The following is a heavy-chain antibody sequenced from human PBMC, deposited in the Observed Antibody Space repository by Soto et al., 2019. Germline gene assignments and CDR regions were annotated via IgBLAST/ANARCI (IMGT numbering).Heavy chain of an antibody. CDR3: ERTAAAAGYFDY. V-gene: IGHV4-39*01. D-gene: IGHD6-13*01. J-gene: IGHJ4*02. Sequence: SETLSLTCTVSGGSISSSSYYWGWIRQPPGKGLEWIESIYYSGSTYYNPSLKSRVTISVDTSKNQFSLKLSSVTAADTAVYYCERTAAAAGYFDYWGQGTLVTVSS. CDR1: GGSISSSSYY. CDR2: IYYSGST.